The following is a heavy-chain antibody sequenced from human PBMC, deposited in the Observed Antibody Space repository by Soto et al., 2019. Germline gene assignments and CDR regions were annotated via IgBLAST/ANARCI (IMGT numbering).Heavy chain of an antibody. Sequence: PGESLKISCKGSGYSFTSYWISWVRQMPGKGLEWMGRIDPSDSYTNYSPSFQGHVTISADKSISTAYLQWSSLKASDTAMYYCARRHCSGGSCFYHDAFDIWGQGTMVTVSS. CDR3: ARRHCSGGSCFYHDAFDI. CDR1: GYSFTSYW. V-gene: IGHV5-10-1*01. J-gene: IGHJ3*02. CDR2: IDPSDSYT. D-gene: IGHD2-15*01.